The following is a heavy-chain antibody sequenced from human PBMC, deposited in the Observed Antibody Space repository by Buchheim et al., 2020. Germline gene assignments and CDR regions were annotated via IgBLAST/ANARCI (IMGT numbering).Heavy chain of an antibody. D-gene: IGHD6-19*01. CDR1: GGSISSSSYY. V-gene: IGHV4-39*01. J-gene: IGHJ2*01. Sequence: QLQLQESGPGLVKPSETLSLTCTVSGGSISSSSYYWGWIRQPPGKGLEWIGSIYYSGSTSYNPSLKSRVTISVDTSKNQFSLKLSSVTAADTAVYYCARHVEGSGWEHWYFDLWGRGTL. CDR3: ARHVEGSGWEHWYFDL. CDR2: IYYSGST.